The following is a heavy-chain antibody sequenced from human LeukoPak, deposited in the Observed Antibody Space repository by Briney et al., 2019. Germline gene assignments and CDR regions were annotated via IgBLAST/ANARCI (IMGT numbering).Heavy chain of an antibody. D-gene: IGHD3-22*01. CDR2: IYNSGST. V-gene: IGHV4-59*08. CDR1: GGSTRRHY. J-gene: IGHJ6*03. CDR3: ARQQGYYDTIGRYYHYYMDV. Sequence: PSETLSLTCTVSGGSTRRHYWSWIRQTPGKGLEWIGCIYNSGSTRYNPSLMSRVTISEDPSKSQFSLRLSSVTAADTAVYYCARQQGYYDTIGRYYHYYMDVWGKGTTVTVSS.